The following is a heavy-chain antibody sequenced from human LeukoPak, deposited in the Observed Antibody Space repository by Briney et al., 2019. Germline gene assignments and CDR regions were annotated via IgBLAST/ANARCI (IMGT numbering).Heavy chain of an antibody. CDR2: IWYDGNNE. J-gene: IGHJ4*02. D-gene: IGHD4-17*01. CDR3: ARGDGVYLY. Sequence: GRSLRLSCAASGFIFSDYGMHWVRQAPGKGLEWVSVIWYDGNNEDYADSVKARFTISRDNSKNTVFLQMSSLRVEDTAIYYCARGDGVYLYWGQGTLVTVSS. CDR1: GFIFSDYG. V-gene: IGHV3-33*01.